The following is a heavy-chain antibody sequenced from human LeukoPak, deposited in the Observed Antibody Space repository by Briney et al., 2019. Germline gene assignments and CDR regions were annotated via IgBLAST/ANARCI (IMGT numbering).Heavy chain of an antibody. D-gene: IGHD6-19*01. CDR3: ARGGSGWYWGLDI. Sequence: ASVKVSCKASGGAFSSYAISWVRQAPGQGLEWMGGIIPIFGTANYAQKFQGRVTITADESTSTAYMELSSLRSEDTAVYYCARGGSGWYWGLDIWGQGTIVTVSS. V-gene: IGHV1-69*13. CDR2: IIPIFGTA. J-gene: IGHJ3*02. CDR1: GGAFSSYA.